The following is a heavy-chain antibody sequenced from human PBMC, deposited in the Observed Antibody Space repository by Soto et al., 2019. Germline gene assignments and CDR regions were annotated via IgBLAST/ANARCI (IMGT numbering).Heavy chain of an antibody. D-gene: IGHD3-22*01. CDR2: ISAYNGNT. V-gene: IGHV1-18*01. CDR1: GYTFTSYG. CDR3: ARSLLSYDSSGYSAY. J-gene: IGHJ4*02. Sequence: ASVKVSCKASGYTFTSYGISWVRQAPGQGLEWMGWISAYNGNTNYAQKLQGRVTMTTDTSTSTAYMELRSLRSDDTAVYYCARSLLSYDSSGYSAYWGQGTLVTISS.